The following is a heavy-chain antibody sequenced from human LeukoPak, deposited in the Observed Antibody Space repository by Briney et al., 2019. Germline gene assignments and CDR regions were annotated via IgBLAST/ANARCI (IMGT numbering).Heavy chain of an antibody. CDR3: AKTYYYSSGNF. Sequence: GGSLRLSCAASGFTFSSYSMNWVRQAPGKGLEWVSAISGSSYYIYYADSVKGRFTISRDDAKNTVYLQMNSLRAEDTAIYYCAKTYYYSSGNFWGQGTLVTVSS. J-gene: IGHJ4*02. V-gene: IGHV3-21*01. CDR2: ISGSSYYI. CDR1: GFTFSSYS. D-gene: IGHD3-10*01.